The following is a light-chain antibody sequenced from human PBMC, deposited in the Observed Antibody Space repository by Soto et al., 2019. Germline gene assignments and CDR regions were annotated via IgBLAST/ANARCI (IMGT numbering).Light chain of an antibody. CDR2: AAS. CDR1: QGISSY. Sequence: DIQLTQSPSFLSASVGDRVTITCRASQGISSYLAWYQQKPGKAPKLLIYAASTLQSGVPSRFSGSGSGTEFTLTISSLQPEDFXTYYCQQLNSYPLTFGGGTKVEIK. V-gene: IGKV1-9*01. J-gene: IGKJ4*01. CDR3: QQLNSYPLT.